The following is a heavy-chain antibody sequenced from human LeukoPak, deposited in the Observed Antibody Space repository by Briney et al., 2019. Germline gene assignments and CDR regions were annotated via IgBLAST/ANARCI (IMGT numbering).Heavy chain of an antibody. D-gene: IGHD3-22*01. CDR1: GFTFSSYS. Sequence: PGGSLRLPCAASGFTFSSYSMNWVRQAPGKGLEWVSYISSSSSIIYYANSVKGRFTISRDNAKNSLYLQMNSLRDEDTAVYYCARGVEGSYYYDSSGKGNALDIWGQGTMVTVSS. V-gene: IGHV3-48*02. CDR2: ISSSSSII. J-gene: IGHJ3*02. CDR3: ARGVEGSYYYDSSGKGNALDI.